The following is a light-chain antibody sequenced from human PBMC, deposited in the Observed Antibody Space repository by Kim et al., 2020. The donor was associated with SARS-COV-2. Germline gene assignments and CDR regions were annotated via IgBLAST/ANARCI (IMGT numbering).Light chain of an antibody. J-gene: IGLJ3*02. CDR3: SSYTSSSTWV. Sequence: QSALTQPASVSGSPGQSITISCTGTSSDVGGYNYVSWYQQHPGKAPKLMIYDVSKRPSGVSNRFSGSKSGNTASLTISGLRAEDEADYFCSSYTSSSTWVFGGGTKLTVL. CDR2: DVS. CDR1: SSDVGGYNY. V-gene: IGLV2-14*01.